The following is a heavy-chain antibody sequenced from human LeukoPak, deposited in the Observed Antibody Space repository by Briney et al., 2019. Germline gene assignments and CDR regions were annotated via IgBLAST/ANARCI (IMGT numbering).Heavy chain of an antibody. J-gene: IGHJ4*02. CDR2: MNPNSGNT. CDR3: ATGYSSSPPRFRY. Sequence: ASVKVSCKASGYTFTSYDINWVRQATGQGLEWMGWMNPNSGNTGYAQKFQGRVTITRNTSISTAYMELSSLRSEDTAVYYCATGYSSSPPRFRYWGQGTLVTVSS. CDR1: GYTFTSYD. V-gene: IGHV1-8*03. D-gene: IGHD6-6*01.